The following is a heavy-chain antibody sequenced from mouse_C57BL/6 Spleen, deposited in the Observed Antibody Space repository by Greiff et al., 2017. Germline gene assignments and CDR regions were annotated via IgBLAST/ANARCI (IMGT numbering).Heavy chain of an antibody. D-gene: IGHD1-1*01. V-gene: IGHV1-39*01. J-gene: IGHJ2*01. CDR2: INPNCGTS. Sequence: VQLQQSGPELVKPGASVKISCKASGYSFTDYTMHWVQQGHGKSLEWIGVINPNCGTSSYNQEFNGKATLTVDQSSSTAYMQLNILTSKDSAVEYCARASIITTVVACYCDGWVKGTTPTVSS. CDR1: GYSFTDYT. CDR3: ARASIITTVVACYCDG.